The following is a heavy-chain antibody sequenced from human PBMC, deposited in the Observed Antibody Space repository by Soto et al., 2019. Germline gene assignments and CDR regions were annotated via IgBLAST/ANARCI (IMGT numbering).Heavy chain of an antibody. CDR3: AKAMVRGVIAYNWFDP. CDR2: ISYDGSNK. Sequence: PGGSLRLSCAASGFTFSSYGMHWVRQAPGKGLEWVAVISYDGSNKYYADSVKGRFTISRDNSKNTLYLQMNSLRAEDTAVYYCAKAMVRGVIAYNWFDPWGQGTLVTVSS. V-gene: IGHV3-30*18. CDR1: GFTFSSYG. J-gene: IGHJ5*02. D-gene: IGHD3-10*01.